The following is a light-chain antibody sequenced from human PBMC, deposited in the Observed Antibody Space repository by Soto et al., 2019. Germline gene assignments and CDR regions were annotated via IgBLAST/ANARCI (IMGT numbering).Light chain of an antibody. V-gene: IGKV3-11*01. CDR1: QSVSSY. CDR3: QQRGNWPVT. CDR2: DAS. Sequence: EIVLTQSPATLSLSPGERATLSCRASQSVSSYFAWYQQKPGQAPRLLIYDASTRATGIPARFSGSGSGTDFTLTISGLEPDDFAVYYCQQRGNWPVTFGQGTRVDIK. J-gene: IGKJ1*01.